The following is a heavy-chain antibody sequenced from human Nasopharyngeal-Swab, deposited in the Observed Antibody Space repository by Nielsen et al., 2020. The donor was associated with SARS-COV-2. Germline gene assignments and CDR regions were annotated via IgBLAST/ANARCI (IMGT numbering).Heavy chain of an antibody. D-gene: IGHD3-22*01. V-gene: IGHV3-21*01. Sequence: VRQMPGKGLEWVSSISSSSSYIYYADSVKGRFTISRDNAKNSLYLQMNSLRAEDTAVYYCARDSFYYDTSVYSIGADRGFGSSALDSWGQGTLVTVSS. CDR2: ISSSSSYI. J-gene: IGHJ4*02. CDR3: ARDSFYYDTSVYSIGADRGFGSSALDS.